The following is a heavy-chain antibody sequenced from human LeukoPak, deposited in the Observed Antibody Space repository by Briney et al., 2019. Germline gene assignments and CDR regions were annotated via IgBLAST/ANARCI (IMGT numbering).Heavy chain of an antibody. CDR3: AREREASVVYATMYDYYYYYMDV. V-gene: IGHV3-7*01. CDR2: IKQDGSEK. J-gene: IGHJ6*03. CDR1: GFTFSSYW. D-gene: IGHD2-8*02. Sequence: GGSLRLSCAASGFTFSSYWMSWVRQAPGKGLEWVANIKQDGSEKYYVDSVKGRFTISRDNAKNSLYLQMNSLRAEDTAVYYCAREREASVVYATMYDYYYYYMDVWGKGTTVTVSS.